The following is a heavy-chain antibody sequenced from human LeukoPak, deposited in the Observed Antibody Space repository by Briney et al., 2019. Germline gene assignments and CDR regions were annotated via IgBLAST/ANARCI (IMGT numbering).Heavy chain of an antibody. D-gene: IGHD3-22*01. CDR1: GGSISSYY. CDR2: IYYSGST. CDR3: ARRRYYDSSGYYLGAFDI. Sequence: SETLSLTCTVSGGSISSYYCSWIRQPPGKGLEWIGYIYYSGSTNYNPSLKSRVTISVDTSKNQFSLKLSSVTAADTAVYYCARRRYYDSSGYYLGAFDIWGQGTMVTVSS. J-gene: IGHJ3*02. V-gene: IGHV4-59*08.